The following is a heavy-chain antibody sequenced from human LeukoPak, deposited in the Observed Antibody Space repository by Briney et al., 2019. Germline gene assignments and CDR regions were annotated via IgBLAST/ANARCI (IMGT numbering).Heavy chain of an antibody. V-gene: IGHV1-69*02. J-gene: IGHJ5*02. CDR2: IIPILGIA. CDR1: GGTFSSYT. D-gene: IGHD4-17*01. Sequence: ASVKVSCKASGGTFSSYTISWVRQAPGQGLEWMGRIIPILGIANYAQKFQGRVTITADKSTSTAYMELSSLRSEDTAVYYCARGLLTVTTCCDPWGQGTLVTVSS. CDR3: ARGLLTVTTCCDP.